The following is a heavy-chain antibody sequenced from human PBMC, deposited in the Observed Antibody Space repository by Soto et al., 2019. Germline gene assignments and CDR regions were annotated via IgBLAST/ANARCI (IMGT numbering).Heavy chain of an antibody. Sequence: QVQLQESGPGLVKPSETLSLTCTVSGGSISSYYWSWIRQPPGKGLEWIGYIYYSGSTNYNPSLKSRVTISVDTSKNQFSLKLRSVTAADTAVYYCARDGGGYSYGYPYYYYMDVWGKGTTVTVSS. J-gene: IGHJ6*03. CDR3: ARDGGGYSYGYPYYYYMDV. V-gene: IGHV4-59*01. CDR2: IYYSGST. CDR1: GGSISSYY. D-gene: IGHD5-18*01.